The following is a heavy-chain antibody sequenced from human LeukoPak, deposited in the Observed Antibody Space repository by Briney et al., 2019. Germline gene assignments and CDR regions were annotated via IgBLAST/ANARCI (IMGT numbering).Heavy chain of an antibody. D-gene: IGHD6-13*01. CDR1: GFTFSSYA. J-gene: IGHJ4*02. CDR3: AKGTEYSSSWYKEALDY. V-gene: IGHV3-23*01. CDR2: VSAAAST. Sequence: GGSLRPSRTAPGFTFSSYAMSWVRQAPGKGLGWGSVVSAAASTSYADSVKGRFTISRDNSQNTLYLQMNSLRAEDAAVYYCAKGTEYSSSWYKEALDYWGQGALVTVSS.